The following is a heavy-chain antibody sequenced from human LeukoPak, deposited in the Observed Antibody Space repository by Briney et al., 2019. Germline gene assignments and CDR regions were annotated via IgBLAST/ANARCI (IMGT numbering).Heavy chain of an antibody. CDR1: GLSFSSYG. V-gene: IGHV3-30*18. D-gene: IGHD2-21*01. Sequence: QGGSSVRLSCAASGLSFSSYGMHSARHPARNGLEWVAFISYDGSNKYNADSVKGRLAISTDKSKNTLYLQMNSLRAEDTAVYYCSNNVEKMSRPYYFDYWGQGTLVTVSS. CDR3: SNNVEKMSRPYYFDY. J-gene: IGHJ4*02. CDR2: ISYDGSNK.